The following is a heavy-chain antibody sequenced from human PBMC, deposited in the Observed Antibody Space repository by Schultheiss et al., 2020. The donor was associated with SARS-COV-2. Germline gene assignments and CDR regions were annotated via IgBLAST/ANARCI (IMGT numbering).Heavy chain of an antibody. D-gene: IGHD6-13*01. CDR3: AAGRPGSWYGGIY. CDR2: IDGRSTFT. V-gene: IGHV3-11*03. CDR1: GFTFSDYY. J-gene: IGHJ4*02. Sequence: GGSLRLSCVASGFTFSDYYMTWIRQAPGKGLEWVSYIDGRSTFTNYADSMKGRFSISRDNAKTSLYLQMNSLGAEDTAVYYCAAGRPGSWYGGIYWGQGIVVTVSS.